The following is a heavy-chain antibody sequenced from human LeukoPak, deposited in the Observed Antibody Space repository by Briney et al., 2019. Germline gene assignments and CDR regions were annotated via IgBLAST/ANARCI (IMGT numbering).Heavy chain of an antibody. CDR3: ARRLIFWQQLVNVLGPVYYYGMDV. V-gene: IGHV3-33*01. CDR1: GFTFSSYG. Sequence: PGGSLRLSCAASGFTFSSYGMQWVRQAPGKGLEGVAVIWYDGSNKYYADSVKGRFPNCRDNFKKTMYPQMNSLRAEDMGVYYCARRLIFWQQLVNVLGPVYYYGMDVWGQGTTVTVSS. D-gene: IGHD6-13*01. CDR2: IWYDGSNK. J-gene: IGHJ6*02.